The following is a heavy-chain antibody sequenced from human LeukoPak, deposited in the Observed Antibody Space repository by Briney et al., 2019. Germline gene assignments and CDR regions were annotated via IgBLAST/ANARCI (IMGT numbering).Heavy chain of an antibody. CDR2: IYYSGST. J-gene: IGHJ4*02. V-gene: IGHV4-59*01. CDR1: GGSISSYY. D-gene: IGHD3-10*01. Sequence: SETLSLTCTVSGGSISSYYWSWIRQPPGKGLEWIGYIYYSGSTNYNPSLKSRVTISVDTSKNQFSLKLSSVTAADTAVYYCARSRSGSHYNPYYFDYWGQGTLVTVSS. CDR3: ARSRSGSHYNPYYFDY.